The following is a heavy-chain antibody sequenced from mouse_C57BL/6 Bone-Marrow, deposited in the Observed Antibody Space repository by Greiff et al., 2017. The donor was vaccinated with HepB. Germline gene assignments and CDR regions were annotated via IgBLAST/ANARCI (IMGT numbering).Heavy chain of an antibody. V-gene: IGHV1-55*01. CDR1: GYTFTSYW. Sequence: QVQLQQPGAELVKPGASVKMSCKASGYTFTSYWITWVKQRPGQGLEWIGDIYPGSGSTNYNEKFKSKATLTVDTSSSTAYMQLSSLTSEDSAVYYCARWGNGSDYFDYWGQGTTLTVSS. CDR2: IYPGSGST. J-gene: IGHJ2*01. D-gene: IGHD1-1*01. CDR3: ARWGNGSDYFDY.